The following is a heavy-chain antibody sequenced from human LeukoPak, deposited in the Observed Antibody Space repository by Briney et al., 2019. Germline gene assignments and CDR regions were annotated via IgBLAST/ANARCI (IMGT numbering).Heavy chain of an antibody. CDR3: AFYYYGMDV. CDR2: ISGSGDTT. CDR1: GFTFSSYS. V-gene: IGHV3-23*01. Sequence: PGGSLRLSCTASGFTFSSYSMSWVRQGPGTGLEWVSAISGSGDTTFYADSVKGRFTISRDNAKKSLYLQMSSLRAEDTAVYYCAFYYYGMDVWGQGTTVTVSS. J-gene: IGHJ6*02.